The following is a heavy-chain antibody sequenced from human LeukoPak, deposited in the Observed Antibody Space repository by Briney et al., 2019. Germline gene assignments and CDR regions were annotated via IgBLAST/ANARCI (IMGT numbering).Heavy chain of an antibody. Sequence: SETLSLTCTVSGGSISSSDDHWDWIRQPPGKGLEWFGRLSDSGRTYYNPSRKSRVTISVETSRTHLFLKVRSVTAADTAVYYCARRTSNPVGAIDYWGQGTLVTVSS. CDR1: GGSISSSDDH. V-gene: IGHV4-39*02. D-gene: IGHD1-26*01. J-gene: IGHJ4*02. CDR3: ARRTSNPVGAIDY. CDR2: LSDSGRT.